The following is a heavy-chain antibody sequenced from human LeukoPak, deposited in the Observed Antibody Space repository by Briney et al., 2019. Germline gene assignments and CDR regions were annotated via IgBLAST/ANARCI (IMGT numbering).Heavy chain of an antibody. CDR3: ARVQALNWFDP. J-gene: IGHJ5*02. D-gene: IGHD4-11*01. Sequence: GGSLRLSCAASGFTFSSYSMNWARQAPGKGLEWVSSISSSSSYIYYADSVKGRFTISRDNAKNSLYLQMNSLRAEDTAVYYCARVQALNWFDPWGQGTLVTVSS. V-gene: IGHV3-21*01. CDR2: ISSSSSYI. CDR1: GFTFSSYS.